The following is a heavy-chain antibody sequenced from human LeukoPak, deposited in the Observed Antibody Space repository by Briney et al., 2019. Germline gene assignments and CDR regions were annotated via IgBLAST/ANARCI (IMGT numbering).Heavy chain of an antibody. CDR1: GGSISSGGYS. CDR3: ARGATHSNPGELSPTPLDY. D-gene: IGHD3-16*02. J-gene: IGHJ4*02. V-gene: IGHV4-30-2*01. CDR2: IYHSGST. Sequence: SQILSLTCAVSGGSISSGGYSWSWIRQPPGKGLEWIGYIYHSGSTYYNPSLKSRVTISVDRSKNQFSLKLSSVTAADTAVYYCARGATHSNPGELSPTPLDYWGQGTLVTVSS.